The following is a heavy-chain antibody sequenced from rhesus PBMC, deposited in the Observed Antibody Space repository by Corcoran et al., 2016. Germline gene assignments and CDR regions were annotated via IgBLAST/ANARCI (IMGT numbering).Heavy chain of an antibody. D-gene: IGHD6-25*01. CDR3: TRRQLTPFDY. J-gene: IGHJ4*01. CDR2: INPNGGTP. Sequence: EVQLVESGGGLVQPGGSRRLSCAAFGFTCSDDYMEGVRQAPEKGLEWVGQINPNGGTPFLMDSVKGRFTISRDNAKNTLYLQINSLKIEDTAVYYCTRRQLTPFDYWGQGVLVTVSS. CDR1: GFTCSDDY. V-gene: IGHV3-10*01.